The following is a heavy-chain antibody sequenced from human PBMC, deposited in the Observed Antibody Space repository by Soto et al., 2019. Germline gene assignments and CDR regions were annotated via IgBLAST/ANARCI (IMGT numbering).Heavy chain of an antibody. CDR1: GYSFTSYW. D-gene: IGHD6-6*01. Sequence: GESLKISCXGSGYSFTSYWISWVRQMPGKGLEWMGRIDPSDSYTNYSPSFQGHVTISADKSVSTAYLQWSSLKASDTAMYYCARHGPEGGSSADYYYYGMDVWGQGTTVTVSS. J-gene: IGHJ6*02. CDR2: IDPSDSYT. V-gene: IGHV5-10-1*01. CDR3: ARHGPEGGSSADYYYYGMDV.